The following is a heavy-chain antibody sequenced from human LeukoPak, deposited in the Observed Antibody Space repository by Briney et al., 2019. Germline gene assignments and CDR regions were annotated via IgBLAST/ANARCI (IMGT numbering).Heavy chain of an antibody. CDR2: FDPEDGET. CDR1: GYTLTELS. V-gene: IGHV1-24*01. Sequence: GASVKVSCKGSGYTLTELSMHWVRQAPGKGLEWMGGFDPEDGETIYAQKFQGRVTMTEDTSTDTVYMELSSLRSEDTAVYYCATSRSSWWSTFDIWGQGTMVTVSS. J-gene: IGHJ3*02. CDR3: ATSRSSWWSTFDI. D-gene: IGHD2-15*01.